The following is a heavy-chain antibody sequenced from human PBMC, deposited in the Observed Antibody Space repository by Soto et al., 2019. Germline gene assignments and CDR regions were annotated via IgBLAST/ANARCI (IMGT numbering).Heavy chain of an antibody. D-gene: IGHD1-26*01. J-gene: IGHJ4*02. CDR1: GFSLSTSRVG. V-gene: IGHV2-5*02. CDR3: AHAYGGRSLY. Sequence: QITLKESGPTLVKTTQTLTLTCTVSGFSLSTSRVGVGWIRQPPGKVLEWLAVIYWDDAKTYRPSLKSRLTITKDTSKNQVALTMTNMDPVDTATYYCAHAYGGRSLYWGQGTLVTVSS. CDR2: IYWDDAK.